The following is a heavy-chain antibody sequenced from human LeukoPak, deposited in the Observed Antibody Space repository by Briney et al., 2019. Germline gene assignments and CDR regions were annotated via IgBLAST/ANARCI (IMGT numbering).Heavy chain of an antibody. CDR3: ARDRSGHHYSDYANDY. Sequence: GGSLRLSCEVSGFTFSSYGMHWVRQAPGKGLEWVTIIWYDGSNKYYVDSVRGRFTISRDNSKNTVYLQVNSLRVEDTAVYYCARDRSGHHYSDYANDYWGQGTLVTVSS. CDR1: GFTFSSYG. D-gene: IGHD4-11*01. V-gene: IGHV3-33*01. J-gene: IGHJ4*02. CDR2: IWYDGSNK.